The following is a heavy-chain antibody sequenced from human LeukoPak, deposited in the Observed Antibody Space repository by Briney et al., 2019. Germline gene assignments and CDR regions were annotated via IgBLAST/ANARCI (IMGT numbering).Heavy chain of an antibody. Sequence: PSETLSLTCAVYGGSFSGYYWSRIRQPPGKGLEWIGEINHSGSTNYNPSLKSRVTISVDTSKNQFSLKLSSVTAAGTAVYYCARGSGDYGLYYFDYWGQGTLVTVSS. J-gene: IGHJ4*02. V-gene: IGHV4-34*01. CDR2: INHSGST. D-gene: IGHD4-17*01. CDR1: GGSFSGYY. CDR3: ARGSGDYGLYYFDY.